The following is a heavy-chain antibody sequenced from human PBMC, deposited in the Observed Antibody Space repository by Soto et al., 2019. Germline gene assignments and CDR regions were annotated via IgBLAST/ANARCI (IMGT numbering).Heavy chain of an antibody. CDR2: IYYSGST. D-gene: IGHD2-2*01. CDR3: ARLPVNCSSTSCYYYYYYMDV. J-gene: IGHJ6*03. CDR1: GGSISSYY. V-gene: IGHV4-59*08. Sequence: SETLSLTCTVSGGSISSYYWSWIRQPPGKGLEWIGYIYYSGSTNYNPSLKSRVTISVDTSKNQFSLKLSSVTAADTAVYYCARLPVNCSSTSCYYYYYYMDVWGKGTTVTVSS.